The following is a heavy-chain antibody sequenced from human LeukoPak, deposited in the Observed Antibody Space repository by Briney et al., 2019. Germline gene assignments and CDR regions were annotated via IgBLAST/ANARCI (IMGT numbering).Heavy chain of an antibody. D-gene: IGHD5-24*01. J-gene: IGHJ4*02. Sequence: ASVKVSCKASGYTFTSYAMHWVRQAPGQRLEWMGWINAGNGNTKYSQKFQGRVTITRDTSASTAYMELRSMRSDDTAVYYCARVSMSTTKDYWGQGTLVTVSS. CDR1: GYTFTSYA. V-gene: IGHV1-3*01. CDR2: INAGNGNT. CDR3: ARVSMSTTKDY.